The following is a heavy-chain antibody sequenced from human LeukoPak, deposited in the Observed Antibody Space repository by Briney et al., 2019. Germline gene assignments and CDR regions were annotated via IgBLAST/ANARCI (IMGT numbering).Heavy chain of an antibody. CDR3: ARGNLTTVTNDY. CDR2: IIPIFGTA. D-gene: IGHD4-17*01. CDR1: GGTFSSYA. J-gene: IGHJ4*02. Sequence: SVKVSCKASGGTFSSYAISWVRQAPGQGLEWMGGIIPIFGTANYAQKFQGRVTITADESTSTAYMEVSSLRSEDTAVYYCARGNLTTVTNDYWGQGTLVTVSS. V-gene: IGHV1-69*01.